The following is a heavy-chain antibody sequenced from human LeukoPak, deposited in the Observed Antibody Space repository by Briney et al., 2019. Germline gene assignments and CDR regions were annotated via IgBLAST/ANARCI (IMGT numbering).Heavy chain of an antibody. V-gene: IGHV1-18*01. CDR3: ARAFRSSSWYGY. Sequence: ASVKVSCKASGYTFTSHGISWVRQAPGQGLEWMGWISAYNGNTNYAQKLQDRVTMTTDTSTSTAYMELRSLRSDDTAVYYCARAFRSSSWYGYWGQGTLVTVSS. D-gene: IGHD6-13*01. CDR1: GYTFTSHG. CDR2: ISAYNGNT. J-gene: IGHJ4*02.